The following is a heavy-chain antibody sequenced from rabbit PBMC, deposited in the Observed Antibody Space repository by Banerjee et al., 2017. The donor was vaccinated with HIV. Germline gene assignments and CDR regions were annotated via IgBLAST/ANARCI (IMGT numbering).Heavy chain of an antibody. V-gene: IGHV1S45*01. Sequence: QEQLEESGGDLVKPERSLTLTCTASGFSFSDKYVMCWVRQAPGKGLEWIGCIYAGSGDSYYASWAKGRFTISSTSSTTVTLQMTSLTAADTATYFCARQEYAGSPMWGQGTLVTVS. CDR2: IYAGSGDS. CDR1: GFSFSDKYV. J-gene: IGHJ4*01. CDR3: ARQEYAGSPM. D-gene: IGHD4-2*01.